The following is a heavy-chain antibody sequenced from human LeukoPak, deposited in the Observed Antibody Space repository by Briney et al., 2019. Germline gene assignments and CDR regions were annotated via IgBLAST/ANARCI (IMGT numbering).Heavy chain of an antibody. Sequence: GASVKVSCKASGYTFTGYYMHWVRQAPGQGLEWMGWINPNSGGTNYAQKLQGRVTMTTDTSTSTAYMELRSLRSDDTAVYYCARDSGSIVVVPAAMGYWGQGTLVTVSS. CDR2: INPNSGGT. J-gene: IGHJ4*02. D-gene: IGHD2-2*01. CDR3: ARDSGSIVVVPAAMGY. V-gene: IGHV1-2*02. CDR1: GYTFTGYY.